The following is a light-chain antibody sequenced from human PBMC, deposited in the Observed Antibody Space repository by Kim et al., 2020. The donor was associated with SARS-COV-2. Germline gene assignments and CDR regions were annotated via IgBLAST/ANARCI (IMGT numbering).Light chain of an antibody. J-gene: IGKJ2*01. V-gene: IGKV1-39*01. Sequence: DIQMTQSPPSLSASVGDRVSITCRASRPIDRYLVWFQQNSGKAPKLLIYAASTLESGVPSRFSGSGSGTDFTLTIDSLQPEDFATYYCQQTYSSPPTFGQGTKLEIK. CDR2: AAS. CDR1: RPIDRY. CDR3: QQTYSSPPT.